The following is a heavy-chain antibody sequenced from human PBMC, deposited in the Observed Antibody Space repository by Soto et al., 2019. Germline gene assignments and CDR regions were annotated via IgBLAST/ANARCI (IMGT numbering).Heavy chain of an antibody. Sequence: PSETLSLTCAVYGGSFSGYYWSWIRQPPGKGLEWIGEINHSGSTNYNPSLKSRVTISVDTSKNQFSLKLSSVTAADTAVYYCAMILTGYSYWGQGTLVTVSS. CDR2: INHSGST. CDR3: AMILTGYSY. D-gene: IGHD3-9*01. V-gene: IGHV4-34*01. J-gene: IGHJ4*02. CDR1: GGSFSGYY.